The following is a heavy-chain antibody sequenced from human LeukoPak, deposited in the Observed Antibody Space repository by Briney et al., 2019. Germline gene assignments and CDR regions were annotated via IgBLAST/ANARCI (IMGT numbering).Heavy chain of an antibody. V-gene: IGHV3-23*01. CDR2: MSGSGGST. D-gene: IGHD3-10*01. CDR1: GLTFSSYA. Sequence: GGSLRLSCAPSGLTFSSYAMSWVRQAQGKGLGWDSAMSGSGGSTYYADSVKGSFTISRDNSKNTLYLEMNSLRAEDTAVYYCGKDSPMVRTIDYWGQGRLVTVSS. CDR3: GKDSPMVRTIDY. J-gene: IGHJ4*02.